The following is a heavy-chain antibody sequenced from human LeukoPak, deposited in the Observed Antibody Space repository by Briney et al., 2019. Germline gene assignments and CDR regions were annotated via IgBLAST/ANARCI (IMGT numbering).Heavy chain of an antibody. J-gene: IGHJ3*02. CDR3: AKESYYYDSSGYYYVGAFDI. V-gene: IGHV3-23*01. CDR2: TSSSDSGT. CDR1: GFPLSSFA. D-gene: IGHD3-22*01. Sequence: GGSLRPSCVASGFPLSSFAMSWVRQTPERGLEWVSATSSSDSGTYHADSVKGRFTISRDNLKNTLYLQMNFLRAEDTAVYYCAKESYYYDSSGYYYVGAFDIWGQGTMVTVSS.